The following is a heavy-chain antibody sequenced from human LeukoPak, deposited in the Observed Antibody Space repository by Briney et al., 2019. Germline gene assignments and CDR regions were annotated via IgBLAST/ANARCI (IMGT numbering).Heavy chain of an antibody. J-gene: IGHJ6*02. CDR1: GFIFSDFW. D-gene: IGHD3-16*01. V-gene: IGHV3-7*01. Sequence: GGSLRLSCAASGFIFSDFWLSWVRQGPGKGLEWVANMNRDGSEKNYVDSMKGRITISRDNAKNSLYLQMNSLRVEDTAVYYCARDGGIIRFGGQDVWGQGTTVTVS. CDR2: MNRDGSEK. CDR3: ARDGGIIRFGGQDV.